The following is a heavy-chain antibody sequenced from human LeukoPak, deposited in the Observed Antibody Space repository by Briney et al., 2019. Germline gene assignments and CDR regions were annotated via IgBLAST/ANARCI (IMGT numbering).Heavy chain of an antibody. CDR2: ISAYTGNT. CDR3: ARDRHTAMVTNY. Sequence: ASVKASCKASGGTFSSYAITWVRQAPGQGLEWMGWISAYTGNTNYAQKLQGRVTMTTDTTTSTAYMELRSLRSDDTAVYYCARDRHTAMVTNYWGQGTLVTVSS. CDR1: GGTFSSYA. J-gene: IGHJ4*02. D-gene: IGHD5-18*01. V-gene: IGHV1-18*01.